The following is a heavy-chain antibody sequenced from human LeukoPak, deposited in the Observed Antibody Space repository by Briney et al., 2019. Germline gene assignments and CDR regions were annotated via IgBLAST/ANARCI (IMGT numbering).Heavy chain of an antibody. CDR2: ISYDGSNK. D-gene: IGHD2-15*01. J-gene: IGHJ4*02. CDR1: GFTFSSYA. Sequence: GGSLRLSCAASGFTFSSYAMHWLRQAPGKGLEWVAVISYDGSNKYYADSVKGRFTISRDNSKNTLYLQMNSLRAEDTAVYYCARGLAAPLDYWGQGTLVTVSS. V-gene: IGHV3-30*04. CDR3: ARGLAAPLDY.